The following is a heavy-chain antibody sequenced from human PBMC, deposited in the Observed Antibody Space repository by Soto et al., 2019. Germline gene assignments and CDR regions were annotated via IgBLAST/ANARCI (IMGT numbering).Heavy chain of an antibody. CDR1: GGSIRSYY. CDR2: TXYSGTX. J-gene: IGHJ4*02. CDR3: GRPGGDFVLHSAY. V-gene: IGHV4-59*04. D-gene: IGHD2-21*02. Sequence: PSXTLSLTCTVSGGSIRSYYWSWIRQPPGXGLEWIASTXYSGTXHSSQPLAGRVXMSVDTSXXHFSVNLNYETAEDTAVYFCGRPGGDFVLHSAYWGTGTLVTVYS.